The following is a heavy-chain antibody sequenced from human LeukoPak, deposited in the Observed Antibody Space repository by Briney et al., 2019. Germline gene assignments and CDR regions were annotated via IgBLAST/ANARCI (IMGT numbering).Heavy chain of an antibody. CDR1: GFTFSSYG. J-gene: IGHJ3*02. CDR3: ANYPCVGVHSRSSGARSFFYM. Sequence: PGGSLRLSCAASGFTFSSYGMLWVRQAPGKGLEWVADISYGGSNKYYADSVKGRFTISRDNSKNTLYLQMNSLRAEDTAVYYCANYPCVGVHSRSSGARSFFYMGRRGTVDTVS. D-gene: IGHD6-6*01. V-gene: IGHV3-30*18. CDR2: ISYGGSNK.